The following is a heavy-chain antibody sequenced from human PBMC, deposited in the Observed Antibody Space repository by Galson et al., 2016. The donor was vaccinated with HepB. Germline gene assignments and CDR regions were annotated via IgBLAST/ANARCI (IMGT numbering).Heavy chain of an antibody. CDR1: GFAFSAYG. Sequence: SLRLSCAASGFAFSAYGMTWVRQTPRKGLEWVAAISTSGGSTDHAASVRGRFTISRDNSKNMLYLQMNSLRAEDSALYYCAKGTTRLGDNWGQGILVTVSS. D-gene: IGHD4-11*01. J-gene: IGHJ4*02. CDR2: ISTSGGST. V-gene: IGHV3-23*01. CDR3: AKGTTRLGDN.